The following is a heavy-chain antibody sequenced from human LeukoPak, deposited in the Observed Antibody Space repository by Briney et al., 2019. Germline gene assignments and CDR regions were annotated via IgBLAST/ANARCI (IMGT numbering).Heavy chain of an antibody. CDR1: GFTFSTYG. CDR3: AKDGGLWVSAHWGDS. J-gene: IGHJ4*02. CDR2: ITTSDGNT. D-gene: IGHD7-27*01. Sequence: GGSLRLSCAASGFTFSTYGMHWVRQAPGKGLEWVSIITTSDGNTYYADSVKGRFTVSRDNSKNTLFLQMNSLRAEDTAVYYCAKDGGLWVSAHWGDSWGRGTLVTVSS. V-gene: IGHV3-23*01.